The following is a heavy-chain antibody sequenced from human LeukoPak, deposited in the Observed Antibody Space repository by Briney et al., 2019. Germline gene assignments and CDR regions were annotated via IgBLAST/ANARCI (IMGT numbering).Heavy chain of an antibody. CDR2: MNPNSGAT. D-gene: IGHD1-1*01. V-gene: IGHV1-2*02. CDR3: ARDPTNWIDY. J-gene: IGHJ4*02. CDR1: GYTFTSYY. Sequence: ASVKVSCKASGYTFTSYYMHWVRQAPGQGLEWMGWMNPNSGATNYAQKLQGRVTMTRDTSSSPAYMELNRLTSDDTAIYYCARDPTNWIDYWGQGTLVTVSS.